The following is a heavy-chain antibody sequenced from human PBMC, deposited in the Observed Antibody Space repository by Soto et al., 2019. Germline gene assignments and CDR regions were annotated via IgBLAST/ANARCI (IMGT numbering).Heavy chain of an antibody. CDR2: LSGSGATT. Sequence: VQLLESGGGLVQPGGSLRLSCAASGFAFSSYAMTWVRQAPGKGLEWVSALSGSGATTYYADSVKGRFTISRDNSKNTLALEMNSLRADDTAVYYCAKQPESSITFYYYGLDVWGQGTTVTVSS. J-gene: IGHJ6*02. CDR3: AKQPESSITFYYYGLDV. CDR1: GFAFSSYA. V-gene: IGHV3-23*01. D-gene: IGHD2-2*01.